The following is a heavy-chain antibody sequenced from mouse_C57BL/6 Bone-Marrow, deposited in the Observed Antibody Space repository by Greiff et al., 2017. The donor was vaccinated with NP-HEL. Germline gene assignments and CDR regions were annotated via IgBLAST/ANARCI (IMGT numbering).Heavy chain of an antibody. CDR1: GYTFTSYW. CDR3: AREKTTVVDYFDY. CDR2: IDPSDSYT. D-gene: IGHD1-1*01. V-gene: IGHV1-69*01. Sequence: VQLQQPGAELVMPVASVKLSCKASGYTFTSYWMHWVKQRPGQGLEWIGEIDPSDSYTNYNQKFKGKSTLTVDKSSSTAYMQLSSLTSEDSAVYYCAREKTTVVDYFDYWGQGTTLTVSS. J-gene: IGHJ2*01.